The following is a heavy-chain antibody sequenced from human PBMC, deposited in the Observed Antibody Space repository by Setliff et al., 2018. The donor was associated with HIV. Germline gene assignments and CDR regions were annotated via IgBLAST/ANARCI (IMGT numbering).Heavy chain of an antibody. Sequence: GGSLRLSCAASGFTFDDYAMHWVRQAPGKGLEWVSLISWDGGSTYYADSVKGRFTISRDNSKNTLSLQMNSLRAEDTAVYYCAKYGSGNSGRGGFDYWGQGTLVTVSS. CDR3: AKYGSGNSGRGGFDY. CDR1: GFTFDDYA. CDR2: ISWDGGST. D-gene: IGHD6-19*01. V-gene: IGHV3-43D*04. J-gene: IGHJ4*02.